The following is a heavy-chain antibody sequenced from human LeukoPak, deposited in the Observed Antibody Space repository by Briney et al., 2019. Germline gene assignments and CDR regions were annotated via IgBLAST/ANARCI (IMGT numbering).Heavy chain of an antibody. CDR3: AKDNSYGHVGAFDI. J-gene: IGHJ3*02. D-gene: IGHD5-18*01. CDR1: GFTFTTYT. V-gene: IGHV3-23*01. Sequence: GGSLRLSCAASGFTFTTYTMSWVRQAPGKGLAWVSAISGGGGTTYYADSVKGRFTISRDNSKNMLYLQMNSLRAEDTAVYYCAKDNSYGHVGAFDIWGQGTMVTVSS. CDR2: ISGGGGTT.